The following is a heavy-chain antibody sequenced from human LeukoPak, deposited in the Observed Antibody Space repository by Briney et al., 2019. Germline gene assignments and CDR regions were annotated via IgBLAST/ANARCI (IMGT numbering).Heavy chain of an antibody. V-gene: IGHV3-33*01. D-gene: IGHD1-14*01. Sequence: GRSLRLSCAASGFTFSTYGMHWVRQAPGKGLEWVAVIWYDGSNKYYADSVKGRFTISRDNSKNTLYLQMNSLRAEDTAVYYCARAEGEFDPWGQGTLVTVSS. CDR2: IWYDGSNK. CDR3: ARAEGEFDP. J-gene: IGHJ5*02. CDR1: GFTFSTYG.